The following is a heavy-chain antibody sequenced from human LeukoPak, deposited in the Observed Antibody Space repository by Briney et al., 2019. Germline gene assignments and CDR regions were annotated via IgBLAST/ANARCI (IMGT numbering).Heavy chain of an antibody. V-gene: IGHV1-69*06. CDR3: ASSTAGRYYDSSGYYYRGDY. J-gene: IGHJ4*02. Sequence: SVKVSCKGSGFTFSGYAISWVRQAPGQGLEWMARISRIFGTANYAQKVQGRVTISADKSTSTAYMELSSLRSEDTAVYYCASSTAGRYYDSSGYYYRGDYWGQGTLVTVSS. CDR2: ISRIFGTA. D-gene: IGHD3-22*01. CDR1: GFTFSGYA.